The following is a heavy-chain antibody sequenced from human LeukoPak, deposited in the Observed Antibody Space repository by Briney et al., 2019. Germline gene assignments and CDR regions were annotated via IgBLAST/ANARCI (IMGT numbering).Heavy chain of an antibody. Sequence: SETLSLTCFVSGGSISTNNYYWGWIRQPPGKGLEWIGSIYYSESRYYNPSLKSRVTISVDTSKNQFSLKLNSVTAADTAVYYARELGDWRGYHMGHFDYWGQGMLVTVSS. CDR3: RELGDWRGYHMGHFDY. V-gene: IGHV4-39*07. D-gene: IGHD3-3*01. CDR1: GGSISTNNYY. CDR2: IYYSESR. J-gene: IGHJ4*02.